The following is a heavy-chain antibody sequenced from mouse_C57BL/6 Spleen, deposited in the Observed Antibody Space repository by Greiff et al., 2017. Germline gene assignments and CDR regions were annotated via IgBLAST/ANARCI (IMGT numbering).Heavy chain of an antibody. V-gene: IGHV1-69*01. D-gene: IGHD2-10*02. CDR1: GYTFTSYW. CDR3: ARAWYGNYGYFDV. Sequence: VQLQQPGAELVMPGASVKLSCTASGYTFTSYWMHWVKQRPGQGLEWIGEIDPSDSYTNYNQKFKGKSTMTVDKSSSTAYMQLSSLTSEDSAVYYWARAWYGNYGYFDVWGTGTTVTVSS. J-gene: IGHJ1*03. CDR2: IDPSDSYT.